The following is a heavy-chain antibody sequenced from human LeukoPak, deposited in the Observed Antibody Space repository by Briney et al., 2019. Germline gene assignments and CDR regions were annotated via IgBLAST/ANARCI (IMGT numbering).Heavy chain of an antibody. D-gene: IGHD2-8*02. Sequence: ASVKVSCKASGYTFTSYYMHWVRQAPGQGLEWMGWINTNTGNPTYAQGFTGRFFFSLDTSVSTAYLQINSLEAADTAVYYCARGSADWYWLDYWGQGTLVTVSS. J-gene: IGHJ4*02. CDR2: INTNTGNP. CDR3: ARGSADWYWLDY. V-gene: IGHV7-4-1*02. CDR1: GYTFTSYY.